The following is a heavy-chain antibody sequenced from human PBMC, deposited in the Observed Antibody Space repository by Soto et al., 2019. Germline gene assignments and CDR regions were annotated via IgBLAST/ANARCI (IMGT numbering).Heavy chain of an antibody. J-gene: IGHJ4*02. CDR3: ARDRIIGTSYSDY. Sequence: SETLSLTCTVSSGSINSFYWAWMRQPAGKGLEWIGRIHSSGTTNYNPSLSSRVTMSVDPSKNQFSLRLTSVTTADTAVYYCARDRIIGTSYSDYWGQGILVTVSS. D-gene: IGHD1-7*01. CDR2: IHSSGTT. CDR1: SGSINSFY. V-gene: IGHV4-4*07.